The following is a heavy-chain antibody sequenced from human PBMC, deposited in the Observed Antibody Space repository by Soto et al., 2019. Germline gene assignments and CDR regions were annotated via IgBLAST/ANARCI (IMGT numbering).Heavy chain of an antibody. V-gene: IGHV3-7*05. CDR1: GCRLRDYW. CDR2: IKQDGSEK. Sequence: EVQLVESGGGLVQPGGSLRLSCAASGCRLRDYWMTWVRQAPGKGLEWVANIKQDGSEKYYVDSVKGRCTISRDDAKNSLYLQMNSLTTEDTAVYYCTRETSVDADWGQGTLVTVSS. D-gene: IGHD2-2*01. J-gene: IGHJ4*02. CDR3: TRETSVDAD.